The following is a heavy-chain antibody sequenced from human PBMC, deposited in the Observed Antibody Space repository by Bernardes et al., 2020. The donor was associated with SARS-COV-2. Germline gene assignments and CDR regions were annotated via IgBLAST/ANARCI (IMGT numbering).Heavy chain of an antibody. D-gene: IGHD3-10*01. J-gene: IGHJ5*02. CDR1: GGSISSYY. V-gene: IGHV4-59*01. CDR3: ARDRGGSTMVRGVVWWFDP. CDR2: IYYSGST. Sequence: SETLSLTCTVSGGSISSYYWSWIRQPPGKGLEWIGYIYYSGSTNYNPSLKSRVTISVDTSKNQFSLKLSSVTAADTAVYYCARDRGGSTMVRGVVWWFDPWGQGPLVCVSS.